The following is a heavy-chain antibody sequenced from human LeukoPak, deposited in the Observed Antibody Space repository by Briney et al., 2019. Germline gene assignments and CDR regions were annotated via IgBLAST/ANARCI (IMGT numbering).Heavy chain of an antibody. D-gene: IGHD3-10*01. CDR1: GGSISSYY. CDR2: IYTSGST. J-gene: IGHJ5*02. CDR3: ARDHYGSGSYSTNWFDP. Sequence: PSETLSLTCTASGGSISSYYWSWIRQPAGKGLEWIGRIYTSGSTNYNPSLKSRVTMSVDTSKNQFSLELSSVTAADTAVYYCARDHYGSGSYSTNWFDPWGQGTLVTVSS. V-gene: IGHV4-4*07.